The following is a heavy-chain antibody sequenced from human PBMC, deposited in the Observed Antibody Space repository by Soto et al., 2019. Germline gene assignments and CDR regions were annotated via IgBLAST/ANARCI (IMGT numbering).Heavy chain of an antibody. CDR3: ARVQPPDYYGSGSYMPPYYYGMDV. D-gene: IGHD3-10*01. J-gene: IGHJ6*02. CDR2: IYYSGST. CDR1: GGSISSSSYY. Sequence: SETLSLTCTVSGGSISSSSYYWGWIRQPPGKGLEWIGSIYYSGSTYYNPSLKSRVTISVDTSKNQFSLKLSSVTAADTAVYYCARVQPPDYYGSGSYMPPYYYGMDVWGQGTTVTVSS. V-gene: IGHV4-39*07.